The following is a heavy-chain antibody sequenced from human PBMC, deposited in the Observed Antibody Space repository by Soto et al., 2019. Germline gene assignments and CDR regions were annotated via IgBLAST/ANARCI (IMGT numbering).Heavy chain of an antibody. CDR3: VRDFRGYFDL. J-gene: IGHJ2*01. CDR1: EFTFSRYT. V-gene: IGHV3-30-3*01. Sequence: QVNLVESGGGVVQPGRSLRLSCAASEFTFSRYTMDWVRQAPDKGLEWVAVISYDSINEYYADSVRGRFSISRDNSKNTLYLQLNSLRPEDTAVYYCVRDFRGYFDLWGRGTLVSVSS. CDR2: ISYDSINE. D-gene: IGHD5-12*01.